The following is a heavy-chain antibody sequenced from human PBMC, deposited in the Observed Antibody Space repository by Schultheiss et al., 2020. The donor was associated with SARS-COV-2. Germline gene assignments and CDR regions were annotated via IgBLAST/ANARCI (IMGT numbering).Heavy chain of an antibody. CDR1: GFTFSSYS. CDR2: IYSGGST. J-gene: IGHJ4*02. V-gene: IGHV3-53*05. CDR3: AKDQGYSSSGVLDY. Sequence: GGSLRLSCAASGFTFSSYSMNWVRQAPGKGLEWVAVIYSGGSTYYADSVKGRFTISRDNSKNTLYLQMNSLRAEDTALYYCAKDQGYSSSGVLDYWGQGTLVTVSS. D-gene: IGHD6-13*01.